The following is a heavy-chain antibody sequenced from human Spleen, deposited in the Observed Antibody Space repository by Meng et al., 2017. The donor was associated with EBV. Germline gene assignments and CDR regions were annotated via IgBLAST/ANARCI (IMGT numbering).Heavy chain of an antibody. CDR3: AKYHGLDY. V-gene: IGHV1-2*06. CDR1: GYPFTGYY. D-gene: IGHD5-24*01. Sequence: QVQLVPVGAEVKIRGASVKFSCKASGYPFTGYYIHWVRQAPGQGLEWMGRINPNSGVTDYAQKFQGRVTMTRDTSISTAYLDLSRLRSDDTAVYYCAKYHGLDYWGQGTLVTVSS. CDR2: INPNSGVT. J-gene: IGHJ4*02.